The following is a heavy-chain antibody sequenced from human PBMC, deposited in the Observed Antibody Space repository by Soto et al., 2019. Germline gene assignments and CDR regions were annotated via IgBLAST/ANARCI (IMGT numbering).Heavy chain of an antibody. CDR1: GYTFTGYY. Sequence: ASVKVSCKASGYTFTGYYMHWVRQAPGQGLEWMGWINPNSGGTNYAQKFQGWVTMTRDTSISTAYIELSRLRSDDTAVYYCARNNGYSYGLDAFDIWGQGTMVTVSS. J-gene: IGHJ3*02. V-gene: IGHV1-2*04. D-gene: IGHD5-18*01. CDR2: INPNSGGT. CDR3: ARNNGYSYGLDAFDI.